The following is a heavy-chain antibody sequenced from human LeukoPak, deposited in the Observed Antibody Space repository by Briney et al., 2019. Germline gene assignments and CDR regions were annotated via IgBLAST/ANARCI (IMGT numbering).Heavy chain of an antibody. Sequence: QPGGSLRLSCAASEFTFSDHGMHWVRQAPGKGLEWVAFIRYDGYSKKYAGSVKGRFTISRDNSKNTLYLHINSLRTEDTATYYCAKDQSSDYYSFDYWGQGTLVTVSS. J-gene: IGHJ4*02. D-gene: IGHD4-17*01. CDR1: EFTFSDHG. CDR3: AKDQSSDYYSFDY. V-gene: IGHV3-30*02. CDR2: IRYDGYSK.